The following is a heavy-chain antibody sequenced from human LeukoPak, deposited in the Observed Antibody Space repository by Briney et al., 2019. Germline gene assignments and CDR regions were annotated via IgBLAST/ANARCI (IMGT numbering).Heavy chain of an antibody. CDR1: GFTFSTYW. Sequence: GGPLRLSCGASGFTFSTYWMSWVRQAPGKGLEWVANIKQDGSEKNYVDSVKGRFTISRDNAKNSLYLQMNSLRAEDTAVYYCARDRVATMYNYFDYWGQGTLVTVSS. V-gene: IGHV3-7*01. CDR2: IKQDGSEK. D-gene: IGHD5-24*01. J-gene: IGHJ4*02. CDR3: ARDRVATMYNYFDY.